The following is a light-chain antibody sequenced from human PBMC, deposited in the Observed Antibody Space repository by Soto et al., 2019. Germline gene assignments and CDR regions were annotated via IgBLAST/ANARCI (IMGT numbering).Light chain of an antibody. J-gene: IGLJ3*02. CDR3: AAWDDSLNGWV. V-gene: IGLV2-14*01. Sequence: QSVLTQPASVSGSPGQSITISCTGTSSDVGGYNYVSWYQQYPGRVPKLLIYKVSNRPSGVSNRFSGSKSGNTASLTISGLQAEDEADYYCAAWDDSLNGWVFGGGTQLTVL. CDR1: SSDVGGYNY. CDR2: KVS.